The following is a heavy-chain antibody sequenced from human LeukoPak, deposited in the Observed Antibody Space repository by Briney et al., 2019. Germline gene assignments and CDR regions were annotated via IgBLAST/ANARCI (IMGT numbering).Heavy chain of an antibody. CDR1: GGSFSGYY. J-gene: IGHJ4*02. D-gene: IGHD2-8*01. V-gene: IGHV4-34*01. CDR2: INHSGST. CDR3: ARVRDQGVYFDY. Sequence: PSETLSLTCAVYGGSFSGYYWSWIRQPPGKGLEWIGEINHSGSTNYNPSLKSRVTISVDMSKNQFSLKVSSVTAADTAVYYCARVRDQGVYFDYWGQGTPVTVSS.